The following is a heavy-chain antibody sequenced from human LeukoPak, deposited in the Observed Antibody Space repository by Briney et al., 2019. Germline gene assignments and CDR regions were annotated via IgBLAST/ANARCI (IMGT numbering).Heavy chain of an antibody. D-gene: IGHD2-2*01. CDR3: ARDSHYARPFDP. CDR1: GASITSYY. J-gene: IGHJ5*02. CDR2: IHYSGST. V-gene: IGHV4-59*01. Sequence: SETLSLTCTVSGASITSYYWTWIRQPPGKGLEWIGYIHYSGSTNYNPSLKSRVTISVDTSKNQFSLKLSSVTAADTAVYYCARDSHYARPFDPWGQGTLVTVSS.